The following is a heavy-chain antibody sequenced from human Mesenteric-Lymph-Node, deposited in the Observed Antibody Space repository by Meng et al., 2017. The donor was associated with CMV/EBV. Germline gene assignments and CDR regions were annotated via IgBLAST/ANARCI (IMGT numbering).Heavy chain of an antibody. CDR2: INWNGGTI. V-gene: IGHV3-20*04. CDR1: GFTFDDYG. D-gene: IGHD2-21*01. J-gene: IGHJ6*02. CDR3: ARDPHCGGDCYPPGMDV. Sequence: GGSLRLSCAASGFTFDDYGMSWVRQAPGKGLEWVSGINWNGGTIGYADSVKGRFTISRDNAKNFLYLQMNSLRAEDTAVYYCARDPHCGGDCYPPGMDVWGQGTTVTVSS.